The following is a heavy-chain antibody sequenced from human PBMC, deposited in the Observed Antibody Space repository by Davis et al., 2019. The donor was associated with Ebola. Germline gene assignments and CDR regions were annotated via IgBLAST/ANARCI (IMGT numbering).Heavy chain of an antibody. J-gene: IGHJ4*02. Sequence: SQTLSLTCAVYVGSFSGFYWSWIRQPPGKGLEWIGEINHSGSTNYNPSLKSRVTMSVDTSKNQFSLKLSSVTAADTAVYYCARGRNIVVVTAILNYWGQGTLVTVSS. CDR2: INHSGST. CDR1: VGSFSGFY. V-gene: IGHV4-34*01. D-gene: IGHD2-21*02. CDR3: ARGRNIVVVTAILNY.